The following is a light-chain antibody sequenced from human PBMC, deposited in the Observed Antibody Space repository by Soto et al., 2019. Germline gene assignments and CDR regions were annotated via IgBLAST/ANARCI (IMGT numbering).Light chain of an antibody. V-gene: IGKV1-39*01. CDR3: QQSYSAPPLT. J-gene: IGKJ4*01. Sequence: DIQMTQSPSSLFASVGDRVTITCRASQNIDIFLIWYHQKPGRAPNLLIYGASTLQNGVPSRFSCSGSGTDFSATISSLQPEDFGTYYCQQSYSAPPLTFGAGTKVDIK. CDR1: QNIDIF. CDR2: GAS.